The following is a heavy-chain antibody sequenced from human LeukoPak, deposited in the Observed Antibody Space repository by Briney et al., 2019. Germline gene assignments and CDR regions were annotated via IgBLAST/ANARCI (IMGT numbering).Heavy chain of an antibody. J-gene: IGHJ4*02. V-gene: IGHV3-23*01. CDR1: GFTFSSCA. D-gene: IGHD3-10*01. CDR2: ISGSGGST. CDR3: ANGGVLLWFGDQFGY. Sequence: GGSLRLSCAASGFTFSSCAMSWVRQAPGKGLEWVSAISGSGGSTYYADSVKGRFTISRDNSKNTLYLQMNSLRAEDTAVYYCANGGVLLWFGDQFGYWGQGTLVTVSS.